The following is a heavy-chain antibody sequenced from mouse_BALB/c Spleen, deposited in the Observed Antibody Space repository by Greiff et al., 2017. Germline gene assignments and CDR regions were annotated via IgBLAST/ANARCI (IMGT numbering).Heavy chain of an antibody. V-gene: IGHV3-2*02. CDR3: ARSLDGYPAWFAY. CDR1: GYSITSDYA. D-gene: IGHD2-3*01. CDR2: ISYSGST. Sequence: EVKLQESGPGLVKPSQSLSLTCTVTGYSITSDYAWNWIRQFPGNKLEWMGYISYSGSTSYNPSLKSRISITRDTSKNQFFLQLNSVTTEDTATYYCARSLDGYPAWFAYWGQGTLVTVSA. J-gene: IGHJ3*01.